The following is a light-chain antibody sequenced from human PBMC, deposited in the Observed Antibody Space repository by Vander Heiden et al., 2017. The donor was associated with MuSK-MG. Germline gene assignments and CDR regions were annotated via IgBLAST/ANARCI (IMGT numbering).Light chain of an antibody. CDR2: DAS. CDR3: QHHSTWPGFT. J-gene: IGKJ5*01. V-gene: IGKV3-11*01. Sequence: EIVLTQSPGTLSLSPGDRATLSCRASQSVTTFLDWYQQRPGQAPRLLIYDASKRATGIPARFSGSGSGTDFTLTISSLEPEDFAVYFCQHHSTWPGFTFGPGTQVETK. CDR1: QSVTTF.